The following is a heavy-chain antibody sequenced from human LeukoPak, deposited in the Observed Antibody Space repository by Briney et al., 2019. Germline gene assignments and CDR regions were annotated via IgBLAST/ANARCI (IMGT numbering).Heavy chain of an antibody. CDR2: ISAYNGNT. J-gene: IGHJ4*02. CDR3: ATYQYIRKYFDY. D-gene: IGHD1-1*01. V-gene: IGHV1-18*01. CDR1: GYTFTSYG. Sequence: EASVKVSCKASGYTFTSYGISWVRQAPGQGLEWMGWISAYNGNTNYAQKFQGRVILTEDTYTDTTYMELRSLRSEDTAVYYCATYQYIRKYFDYWGQGTLLTVSS.